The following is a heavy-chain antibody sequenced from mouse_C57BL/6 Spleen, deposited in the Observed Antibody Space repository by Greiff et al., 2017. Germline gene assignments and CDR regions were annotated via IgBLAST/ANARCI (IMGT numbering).Heavy chain of an antibody. CDR3: ARRRDDGYYEAMDY. CDR1: GYTFTSYW. V-gene: IGHV1-72*01. Sequence: QVQLQQPGAELVKPGASVKLSCKASGYTFTSYWMNWVKQRPGRGLEWIGRIDPNSGGTKYNEKFKSKATLTVDKPSSTAYMQLSSLTSEDSAVYYCARRRDDGYYEAMDYWGQGTSVTVSS. CDR2: IDPNSGGT. J-gene: IGHJ4*01. D-gene: IGHD2-3*01.